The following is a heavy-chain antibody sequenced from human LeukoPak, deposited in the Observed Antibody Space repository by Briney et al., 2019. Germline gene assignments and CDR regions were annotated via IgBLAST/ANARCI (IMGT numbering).Heavy chain of an antibody. CDR3: ASQLGGTTLH. Sequence: FETLCHTCTVSGVSINTYFWSWIRQPPGKGLEWIGYVYYNGITNYNPSLKSRVSISLDTSKSQFSLRLNSVTAAETAVYYCASQLGGTTLHWGQPTLVSVSS. V-gene: IGHV4-59*01. CDR1: GVSINTYF. CDR2: VYYNGIT. D-gene: IGHD1/OR15-1a*01. J-gene: IGHJ4*02.